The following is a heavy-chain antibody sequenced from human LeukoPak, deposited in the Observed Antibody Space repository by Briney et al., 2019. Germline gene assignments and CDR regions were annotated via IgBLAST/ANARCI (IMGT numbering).Heavy chain of an antibody. CDR1: GFTLSSHS. CDR3: AKFFTGEYVRAFDV. V-gene: IGHV3-23*01. CDR2: INNSGGNT. D-gene: IGHD3-10*02. J-gene: IGHJ3*01. Sequence: GGSLRLSCAVSGFTLSSHSMNWVRQAPGKGLEWVSTINNSGGNTYYADSVKGRFTISRDNSKNTLYLQMNSLRAEDTAVYYCAKFFTGEYVRAFDVWGQGTMVTVSS.